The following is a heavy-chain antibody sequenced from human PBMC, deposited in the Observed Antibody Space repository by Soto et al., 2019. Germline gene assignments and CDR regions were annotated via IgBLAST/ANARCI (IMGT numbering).Heavy chain of an antibody. CDR3: ARLIATGDYYGMDV. CDR1: GYTFTTDW. V-gene: IGHV5-51*01. J-gene: IGHJ6*02. Sequence: PGESLKISCKDSGYTFTTDWIAWVRQMPGKVLEWMGIIFPDDSDTRYNPSFRGQVTISADKSISTAYLQWSSLKASDTAMYYCARLIATGDYYGMDVWGQGXTVTV. D-gene: IGHD6-13*01. CDR2: IFPDDSDT.